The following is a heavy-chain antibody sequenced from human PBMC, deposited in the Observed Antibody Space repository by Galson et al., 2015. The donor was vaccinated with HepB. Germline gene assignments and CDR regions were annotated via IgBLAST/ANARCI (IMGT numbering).Heavy chain of an antibody. V-gene: IGHV4-59*08. CDR2: IYYSGST. CDR3: ARAGYCSGGSCETGDWFDP. Sequence: ETLSLTCTVSGGSISSYYWSWIRQPPGKGLEWIGYIYYSGSTNYNPSLKSRVTISVDTSKNQFSLKLSSVTAADTAVYYCARAGYCSGGSCETGDWFDPWGQGTLVTVSS. D-gene: IGHD2-15*01. CDR1: GGSISSYY. J-gene: IGHJ5*02.